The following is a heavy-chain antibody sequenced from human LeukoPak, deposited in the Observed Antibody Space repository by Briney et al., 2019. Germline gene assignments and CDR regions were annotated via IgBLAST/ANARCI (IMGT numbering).Heavy chain of an antibody. CDR1: GYTFTNYG. J-gene: IGHJ4*02. CDR2: ISAYNGDT. Sequence: GASVKVSCKASGYTFTNYGISWVRQAPGQGLEWMGWISAYNGDTNYAQKLQGRVTMTTDTSTSTAYMELRSLRSDDTAVYYCARVWEKYYYESSAFGSRTDIDYWGQGTLVTVSS. D-gene: IGHD3-22*01. CDR3: ARVWEKYYYESSAFGSRTDIDY. V-gene: IGHV1-18*01.